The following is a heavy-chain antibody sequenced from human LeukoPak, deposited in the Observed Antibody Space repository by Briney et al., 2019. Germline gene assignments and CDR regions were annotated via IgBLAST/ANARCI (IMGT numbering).Heavy chain of an antibody. J-gene: IGHJ6*03. V-gene: IGHV1-69*05. CDR2: IIPISGTA. CDR3: ARGLQYQLFKALRYYYMDV. CDR1: GGTFSSHA. Sequence: SVKVSCKASGGTFSSHAIAWVRQAPGQGPEWMGGIIPISGTADYAQKFQGRVTITTDQSTSTAYMELSSLTSDDTAVYYCARGLQYQLFKALRYYYMDVWGEGTTVTVSS. D-gene: IGHD2-2*01.